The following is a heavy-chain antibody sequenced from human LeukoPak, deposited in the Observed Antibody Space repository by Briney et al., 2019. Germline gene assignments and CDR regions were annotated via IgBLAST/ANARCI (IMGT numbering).Heavy chain of an antibody. CDR3: ARPRLAAAGPSRWFDP. J-gene: IGHJ5*02. D-gene: IGHD6-13*01. Sequence: SETLSLTCTVSGGSISSYYWSWIRQPPGKGLEWIGEINHSGSTNYNPSLKSRVTISVDTSKNQFSLKLSSVTAADTAVYYCARPRLAAAGPSRWFDPWGQGTLVTVSS. CDR1: GGSISSYY. V-gene: IGHV4-34*01. CDR2: INHSGST.